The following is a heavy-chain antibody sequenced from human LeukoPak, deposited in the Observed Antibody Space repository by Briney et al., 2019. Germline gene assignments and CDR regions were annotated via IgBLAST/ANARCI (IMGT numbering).Heavy chain of an antibody. V-gene: IGHV3-30*18. J-gene: IGHJ4*02. CDR2: ISYDGSNK. CDR1: GFTFSSYG. D-gene: IGHD5-12*01. CDR3: AKGGYSGYDYGGYFDY. Sequence: GGSLRLSCAASGFTFSSYGMHWVRQAPGKGLEWVAVISYDGSNKNYADSVKGRFTISRDNSKNTLYLQMNSLRAEDTAVYYCAKGGYSGYDYGGYFDYWGQGTLVTVSS.